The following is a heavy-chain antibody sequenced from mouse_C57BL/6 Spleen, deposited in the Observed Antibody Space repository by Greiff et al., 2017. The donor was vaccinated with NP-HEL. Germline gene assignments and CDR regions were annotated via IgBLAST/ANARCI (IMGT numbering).Heavy chain of an antibody. D-gene: IGHD4-1*01. CDR2: INPNNGGT. Sequence: EVQLHQSGPELVKPGASVKISCKASGYTFTDYYMNWVKQSHGKSLEWIGDINPNNGGTSYNQKFKGKATLTVDKSSSTAYMELRSLTSEDSAVYYCARSAGTYYFDYWGQGTTLTVSS. V-gene: IGHV1-26*01. CDR1: GYTFTDYY. CDR3: ARSAGTYYFDY. J-gene: IGHJ2*01.